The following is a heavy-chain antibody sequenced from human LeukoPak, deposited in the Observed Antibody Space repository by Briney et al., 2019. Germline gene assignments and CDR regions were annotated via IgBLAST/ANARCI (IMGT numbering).Heavy chain of an antibody. J-gene: IGHJ4*02. CDR2: ISHDGTRK. Sequence: PGGSLRLSCAAPGFTFSFFAIHWVRQAPGKGLEWVAGISHDGTRKFYADSVKGRFSVSRDDSTLYLQMSSLRPEDTAVYYCARDQPGSGSSYALDSWGQGTPVTVSS. D-gene: IGHD3-10*01. CDR3: ARDQPGSGSSYALDS. V-gene: IGHV3-30-3*01. CDR1: GFTFSFFA.